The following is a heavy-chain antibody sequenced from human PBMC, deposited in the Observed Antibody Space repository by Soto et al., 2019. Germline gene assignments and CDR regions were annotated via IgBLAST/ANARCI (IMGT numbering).Heavy chain of an antibody. CDR2: ISGSGGST. D-gene: IGHD2-2*01. J-gene: IGHJ4*02. CDR3: AKLSGGLIDIVVVNY. Sequence: GGSLRLSCAASGFTFSSYAMSWVRQAPGKGLEWVSAISGSGGSTYYADSVKGRFTISRDNSKNTLYLQMNSLRAEETAVYYCAKLSGGLIDIVVVNYWGQGTLVTVSS. V-gene: IGHV3-23*01. CDR1: GFTFSSYA.